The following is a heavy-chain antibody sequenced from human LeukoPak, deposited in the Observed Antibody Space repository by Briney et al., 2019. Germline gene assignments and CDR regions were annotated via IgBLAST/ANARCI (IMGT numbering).Heavy chain of an antibody. D-gene: IGHD3-22*01. V-gene: IGHV3-23*01. CDR2: ISGCGVST. Sequence: PGGSLRLSCAASGFTFSSYAMSWVRQAPGEGLEWVSIISGCGVSTYYADSVKGRFTISRDNSEKTLYLQMNSLRAEDTAVYHCAKYPTYYYESSGYYYFDYWGQGTLVTVSS. CDR1: GFTFSSYA. CDR3: AKYPTYYYESSGYYYFDY. J-gene: IGHJ4*02.